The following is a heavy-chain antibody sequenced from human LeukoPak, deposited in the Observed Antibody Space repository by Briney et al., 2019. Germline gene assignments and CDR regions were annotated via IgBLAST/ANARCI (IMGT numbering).Heavy chain of an antibody. V-gene: IGHV3-33*06. Sequence: PGRSLILSCATSGFTFSDYGMHWVRQAPGKRLEMVAVVWHDGSNTYYADSVKGRFTISRDNSKNTLYLQMNSLRAEDTAVYYCAKDPDGVDYWGQGTLVTVS. J-gene: IGHJ4*02. CDR2: VWHDGSNT. D-gene: IGHD3-16*01. CDR3: AKDPDGVDY. CDR1: GFTFSDYG.